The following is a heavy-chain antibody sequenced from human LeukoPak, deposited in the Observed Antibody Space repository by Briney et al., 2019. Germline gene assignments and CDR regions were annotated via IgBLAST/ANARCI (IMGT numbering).Heavy chain of an antibody. CDR3: ARVVKPLTKLDY. CDR2: IYYSGST. CDR1: GGSISSGGYY. V-gene: IGHV4-31*03. Sequence: PSETLSLTCTVSGGSISSGGYYWSWIRQHPGKGLEWIGYIYYSGSTYYNPSLKSRVTISVDTSKNQFSLKLSSVTAADTAVYYCARVVKPLTKLDYWGQGTLVTVSS. J-gene: IGHJ4*02. D-gene: IGHD3-22*01.